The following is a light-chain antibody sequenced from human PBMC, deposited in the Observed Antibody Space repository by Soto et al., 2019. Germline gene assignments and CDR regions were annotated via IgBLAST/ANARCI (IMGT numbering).Light chain of an antibody. CDR2: EVS. CDR3: SSYTSITTHVV. V-gene: IGLV2-14*01. J-gene: IGLJ2*01. CDR1: SSDVGAYNY. Sequence: QSALTQPASVSGSPGQSITISCIGISSDVGAYNYVSWYQQYPGKAPKLLICEVSNRPSGVSNRFSGSKSGNTASLTISGLQADDEADYYCSSYTSITTHVVFGGGTKVTVL.